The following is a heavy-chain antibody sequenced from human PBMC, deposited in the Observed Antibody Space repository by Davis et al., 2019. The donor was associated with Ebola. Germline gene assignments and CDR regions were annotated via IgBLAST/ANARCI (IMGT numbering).Heavy chain of an antibody. Sequence: SETLSLTCTVSGASISSRSYYWGWIRQPPGKGLEWVGSFSYGDNTHYYNPSLRSRVTISVDTSRNQFSLKLSSVTAADTAVYYCARGGWYRGLGDAFDIWGQGTMVTVSS. J-gene: IGHJ3*02. D-gene: IGHD6-19*01. V-gene: IGHV4-39*01. CDR2: FSYGDNT. CDR3: ARGGWYRGLGDAFDI. CDR1: GASISSRSYY.